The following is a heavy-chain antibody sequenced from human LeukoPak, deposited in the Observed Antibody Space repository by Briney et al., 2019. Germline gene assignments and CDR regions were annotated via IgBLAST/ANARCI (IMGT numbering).Heavy chain of an antibody. CDR3: STDHEWAGYFGSRKPYDS. CDR2: IKTKINCGTT. CDR1: GLSFSNDW. Sequence: AGSLRLSCSAYGLSFSNDWMRWVRQAPGKGLEWVGRIKTKINCGTTGYSAHVKGRFTISRDDSRNTLYLQMKRLKTEDTAVYYCSTDHEWAGYFGSRKPYDSWGQGTLVTVSS. D-gene: IGHD1-26*01. V-gene: IGHV3-15*01. J-gene: IGHJ4*02.